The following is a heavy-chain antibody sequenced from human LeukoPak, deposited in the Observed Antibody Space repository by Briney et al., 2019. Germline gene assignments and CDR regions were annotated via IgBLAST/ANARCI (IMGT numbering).Heavy chain of an antibody. CDR2: ISGSGAKT. CDR3: ANNIHDY. J-gene: IGHJ4*02. CDR1: GFTFRSYA. D-gene: IGHD2/OR15-2a*01. V-gene: IGHV3-23*01. Sequence: GGSLRLSCEASGFTFRSYAMTWVRQAPGKGLEWVSAISGSGAKTYYADSVKGRFTISRDNSKNTLYLQMNGLRAEDTAVYYCANNIHDYWGQGTLVTVSS.